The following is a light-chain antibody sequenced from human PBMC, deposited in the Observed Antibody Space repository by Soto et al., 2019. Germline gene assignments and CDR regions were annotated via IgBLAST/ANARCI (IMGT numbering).Light chain of an antibody. CDR2: EAA. J-gene: IGLJ2*01. CDR1: SNDIGANDY. V-gene: IGLV2-14*01. CDR3: TSYTSTSTLV. Sequence: QSALTQPASVSGSPGQSITISCTGTSNDIGANDYVYWYQHHPGKAPKLLIYEAANRPSGVSHRFSGSKSGNTASLTISGLQAEDEAYYFCTSYTSTSTLVFGGGTKLTVL.